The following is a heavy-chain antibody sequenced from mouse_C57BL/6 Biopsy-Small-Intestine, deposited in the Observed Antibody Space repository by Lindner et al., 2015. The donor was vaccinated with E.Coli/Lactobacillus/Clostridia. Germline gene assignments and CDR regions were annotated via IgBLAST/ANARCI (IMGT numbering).Heavy chain of an antibody. J-gene: IGHJ4*01. CDR2: IRNKANGYTT. CDR3: ARPSYYSNYGAMDY. D-gene: IGHD2-5*01. Sequence: VQLQESGGGLVQPGGSLSLSCAASGFTFTDYYMSWVRQPPGKALEWLGFIRNKANGYTTEYSASVKGRFTISRDNSQSILYLQMNALRAEDSATCYCARPSYYSNYGAMDYWGQGTSVTVSS. V-gene: IGHV7-3*01. CDR1: GFTFTDYY.